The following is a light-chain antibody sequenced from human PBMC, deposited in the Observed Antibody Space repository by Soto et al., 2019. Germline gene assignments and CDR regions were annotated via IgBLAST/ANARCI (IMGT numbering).Light chain of an antibody. CDR3: EKYNSAPLT. V-gene: IGKV1-27*01. Sequence: DIQMTQSPSSLSASFGDRGTITCRASQGISVYLAWFQQKPGNDPKLLIYAASTLQSGVPSRFSGSGSGTDFTLTISGLQSEDVATYYCEKYNSAPLTVCGGTKVEIK. J-gene: IGKJ4*01. CDR1: QGISVY. CDR2: AAS.